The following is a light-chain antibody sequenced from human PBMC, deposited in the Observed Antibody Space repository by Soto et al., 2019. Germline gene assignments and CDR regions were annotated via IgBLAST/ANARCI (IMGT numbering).Light chain of an antibody. CDR1: SSDVGGYNY. V-gene: IGLV2-14*01. J-gene: IGLJ1*01. CDR3: TSYTGSSSSYV. CDR2: EVS. Sequence: QSALTQPASVSGSPGQSITISCTGTSSDVGGYNYVSWYQQHPGEAPKLIIYEVSNRPSGVSNRFSGSKSGNTASLTISGLQAEDEADYYCTSYTGSSSSYVFGPGTKVTVL.